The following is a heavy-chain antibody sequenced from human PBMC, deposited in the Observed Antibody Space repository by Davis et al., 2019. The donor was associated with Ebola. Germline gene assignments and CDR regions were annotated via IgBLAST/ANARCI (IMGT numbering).Heavy chain of an antibody. Sequence: AASVKVSCKASGGTFSSYAISWVRQAPGQGLEWMGRIIPILGIANYAQKFQGRVTITADESTSTAYMELRSLRSDDTAVYYCARESYYGAYWGQGTLVTVSS. J-gene: IGHJ4*02. CDR3: ARESYYGAY. D-gene: IGHD3-10*01. CDR2: IIPILGIA. V-gene: IGHV1-69*04. CDR1: GGTFSSYA.